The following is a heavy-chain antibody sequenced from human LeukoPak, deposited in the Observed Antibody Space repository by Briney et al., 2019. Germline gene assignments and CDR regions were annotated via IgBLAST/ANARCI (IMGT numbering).Heavy chain of an antibody. CDR2: IYYSGST. D-gene: IGHD2-2*02. V-gene: IGHV4-59*01. CDR3: ARGYCSSTSCYNLDY. Sequence: TSETLSLTCTVSGGSISSYYWSWIRQPPGKGLEWIGYIYYSGSTNYNPSLKSRVTISVDTSKNQFSLKLSSVTAADTAVCYCARGYCSSTSCYNLDYWGQGTLVTVSS. J-gene: IGHJ4*02. CDR1: GGSISSYY.